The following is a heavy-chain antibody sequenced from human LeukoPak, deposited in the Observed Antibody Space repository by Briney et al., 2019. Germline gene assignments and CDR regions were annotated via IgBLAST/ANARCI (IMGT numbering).Heavy chain of an antibody. J-gene: IGHJ4*02. CDR3: ARDAGWGYYDL. Sequence: GGSLRLSCVASGFTFSISWVTWVRQAPGKGLELVANIDKHGSGKYYVDSVKGRFAISRDYASNSVFLQMDSLRAEDTSVYYCARDAGWGYYDLWGQGTPVTVSS. CDR2: IDKHGSGK. CDR1: GFTFSISW. D-gene: IGHD1-26*01. V-gene: IGHV3-7*01.